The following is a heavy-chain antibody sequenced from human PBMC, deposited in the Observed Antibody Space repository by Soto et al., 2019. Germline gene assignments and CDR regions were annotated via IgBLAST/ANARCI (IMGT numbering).Heavy chain of an antibody. Sequence: QVQLVESGGGVVQPGRSLRLSCAASGFTFSNYGMHWVRQAPNKGLEWVAGIWHDGSNKYHATSVEGRFTISRANSNNTLYLQMNSLRVEDTAVYYSAREAGYQLLCQQLPDYWGQGTLVTVSS. CDR3: AREAGYQLLCQQLPDY. V-gene: IGHV3-33*01. D-gene: IGHD6-13*01. J-gene: IGHJ4*02. CDR1: GFTFSNYG. CDR2: IWHDGSNK.